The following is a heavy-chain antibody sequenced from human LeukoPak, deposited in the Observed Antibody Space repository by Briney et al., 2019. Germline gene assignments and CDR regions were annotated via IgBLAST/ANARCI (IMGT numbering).Heavy chain of an antibody. D-gene: IGHD3-10*01. V-gene: IGHV4-39*07. CDR1: GGSISSSSYY. J-gene: IGHJ3*02. Sequence: KPSETLSLTCSVSGGSISSSSYYWGWIRQPPGKGLEWIGSIYYSGSTYYNPSLKSRVTISVDRSKNQFSLKLSSVTAADMAVYYCARVAGDHDAFDIWGQGTMVTVSS. CDR3: ARVAGDHDAFDI. CDR2: IYYSGST.